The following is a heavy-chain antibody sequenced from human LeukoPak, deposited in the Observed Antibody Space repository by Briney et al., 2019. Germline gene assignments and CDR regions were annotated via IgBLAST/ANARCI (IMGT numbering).Heavy chain of an antibody. CDR1: GYTFTGYY. Sequence: ASVTVSCTASGYTFTGYYMHWVRQAPGQGLEWMGWINPNSGGTNYAQKFQGWVTMTRDTSISTAYMELSRLRSDDTAVYYCARGRLALTTVTNYIQYYFDYWGQGTLVTVSS. D-gene: IGHD4-17*01. J-gene: IGHJ4*02. V-gene: IGHV1-2*04. CDR2: INPNSGGT. CDR3: ARGRLALTTVTNYIQYYFDY.